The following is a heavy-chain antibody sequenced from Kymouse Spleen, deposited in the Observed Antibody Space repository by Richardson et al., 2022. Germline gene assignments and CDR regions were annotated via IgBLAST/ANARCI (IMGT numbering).Heavy chain of an antibody. D-gene: IGHD2-21*02. J-gene: IGHJ3*02. CDR2: IYYSGST. Sequence: QVQLQESGPGLVKPSQTLSLTCTVSGGSISSGGYYWSWIRQHPGKGLEWIGYIYYSGSTYYNPSLKSRVTISVDTSKNQFSLKLSSVTAADTAVYYCARVAYCGGDCYPYAFDIWGQGTMVTVSS. CDR1: GGSISSGGYY. CDR3: ARVAYCGGDCYPYAFDI. V-gene: IGHV4-31*03.